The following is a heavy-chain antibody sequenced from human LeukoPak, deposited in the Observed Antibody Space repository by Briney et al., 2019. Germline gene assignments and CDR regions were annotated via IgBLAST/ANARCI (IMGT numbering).Heavy chain of an antibody. D-gene: IGHD4/OR15-4a*01. CDR2: IWYDGSQQ. CDR3: ARDDCSANTCYLKWFDP. V-gene: IGHV3-33*01. J-gene: IGHJ5*02. Sequence: GGSLRLSCAASGFTFTTYGFHWVRQAPGKGLEWVAVIWYDGSQQYYADSVKGRFTFSRDGSQNMLYLQMNSLRAEDTAIYYCARDDCSANTCYLKWFDPWGQGTLVTVSS. CDR1: GFTFTTYG.